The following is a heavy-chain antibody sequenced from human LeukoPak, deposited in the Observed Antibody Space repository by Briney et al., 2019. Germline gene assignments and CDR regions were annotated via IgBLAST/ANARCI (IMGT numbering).Heavy chain of an antibody. D-gene: IGHD4-17*01. CDR2: IYPGDSDT. J-gene: IGHJ4*02. V-gene: IGHV5-51*01. Sequence: GESLKISCKSSGYSFTSYWISWVRQMSGKGLEWMGTIYPGDSDTRYSPSFQGQVTISADKSISTAFLQWSSLKASDTAMYYCARTPFGDYPWFDYWGQGTLVTVSS. CDR3: ARTPFGDYPWFDY. CDR1: GYSFTSYW.